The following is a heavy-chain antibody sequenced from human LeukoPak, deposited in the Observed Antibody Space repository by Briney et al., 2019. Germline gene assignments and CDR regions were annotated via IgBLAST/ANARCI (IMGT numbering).Heavy chain of an antibody. CDR1: GFTVSSNY. CDR3: ARGGAYCGGDCYLN. D-gene: IGHD2-21*02. Sequence: PGVSLRLSCAASGFTVSSNYMSWVRQAPGKGLEWVSVIYSGGSTYYADSVKGRFTISRDNSKNTLYLQMNSLRAEDTAVYYCARGGAYCGGDCYLNWGQGTLVTVSS. CDR2: IYSGGST. V-gene: IGHV3-53*01. J-gene: IGHJ4*02.